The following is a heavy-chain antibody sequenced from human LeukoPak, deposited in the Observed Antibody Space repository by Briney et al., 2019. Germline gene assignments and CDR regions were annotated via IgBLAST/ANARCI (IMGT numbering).Heavy chain of an antibody. CDR3: ASSTGYSYGYFAY. D-gene: IGHD5-18*01. Sequence: GGSLRLSCAASGFTFSDYYMSWIRQAPGKGLEWVSYISSSGSTIYYADSVKGQFTLSRDNVQNSLYLQMNILRAEDTAVYYCASSTGYSYGYFAYWGQGTLVTVYS. CDR1: GFTFSDYY. V-gene: IGHV3-11*04. J-gene: IGHJ4*02. CDR2: ISSSGSTI.